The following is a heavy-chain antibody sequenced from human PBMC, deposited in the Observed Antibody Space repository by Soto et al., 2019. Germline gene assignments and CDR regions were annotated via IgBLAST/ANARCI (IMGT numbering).Heavy chain of an antibody. CDR3: AKDRNRWLRFDLGY. CDR1: GFTFSSYA. CDR2: ITGSADST. V-gene: IGHV3-23*01. J-gene: IGHJ4*02. D-gene: IGHD5-12*01. Sequence: EVQLLESGGGLVQPGGSLRLSCAASGFTFSSYAMSWVRQAPGKGLEWVSSITGSADSTYYADSVKGRFTISRDNSKNTLYLQMNSLRAEDTAVYYCAKDRNRWLRFDLGYWGQGTLVTVSS.